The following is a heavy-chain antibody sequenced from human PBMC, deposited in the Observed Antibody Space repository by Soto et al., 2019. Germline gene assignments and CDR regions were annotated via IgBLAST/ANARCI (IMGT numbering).Heavy chain of an antibody. Sequence: GASVKVSFKASGYTFTDYYIYWLRQAPGHGLEWMGWINPNSGATNYAHNFQGRVTMTRDTSIRAAYMELSRLSSDDTAVYYCAKDQGGYMVSGMDVWGQGTTVTVSS. CDR3: AKDQGGYMVSGMDV. J-gene: IGHJ6*02. V-gene: IGHV1-2*02. CDR2: INPNSGAT. D-gene: IGHD2-2*02. CDR1: GYTFTDYY.